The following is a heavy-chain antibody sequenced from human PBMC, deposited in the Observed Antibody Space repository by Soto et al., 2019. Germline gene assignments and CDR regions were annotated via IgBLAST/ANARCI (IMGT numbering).Heavy chain of an antibody. CDR2: IIPIFGTA. V-gene: IGHV1-69*13. J-gene: IGHJ6*02. D-gene: IGHD3-22*01. Sequence: SVKVSCKASGGTFSSYAISWVRQAPGQGLEWMGGIIPIFGTANYAQKFQGRVTITADESTSTAYMELSSLRSEDTALYYCARDDYDSSGPRDYGMDVWGQGTTVTVSS. CDR1: GGTFSSYA. CDR3: ARDDYDSSGPRDYGMDV.